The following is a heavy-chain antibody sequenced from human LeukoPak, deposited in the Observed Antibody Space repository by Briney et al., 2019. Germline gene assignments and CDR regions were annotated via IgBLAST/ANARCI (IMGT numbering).Heavy chain of an antibody. Sequence: SETLSLTCAVYGGSFSGYYWSWIRQPPGKGLEWIGEINHSGSTNYNPSLKSRVTISVDTSKNQFSLKLSSVTAADTAVYYCARQLRAAAGSLDYYFDLWGRGTLVTVSS. CDR1: GGSFSGYY. CDR2: INHSGST. CDR3: ARQLRAAAGSLDYYFDL. J-gene: IGHJ2*01. D-gene: IGHD6-13*01. V-gene: IGHV4-34*01.